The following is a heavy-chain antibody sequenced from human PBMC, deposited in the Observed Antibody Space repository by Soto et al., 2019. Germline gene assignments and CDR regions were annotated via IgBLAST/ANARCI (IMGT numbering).Heavy chain of an antibody. V-gene: IGHV3-23*01. CDR3: AKTRGFPYYFDY. D-gene: IGHD5-12*01. CDR2: ISGDGTTT. CDR1: GFTFSSYA. Sequence: GGSLRLSCAASGFTFSSYAMSWVRQAPGKGLEWVSAISGDGTTTYYADSVKGRFTISRDNSMNTLYLQMNSLRAEDTAVYYCAKTRGFPYYFDYWGQGTLVTVS. J-gene: IGHJ4*02.